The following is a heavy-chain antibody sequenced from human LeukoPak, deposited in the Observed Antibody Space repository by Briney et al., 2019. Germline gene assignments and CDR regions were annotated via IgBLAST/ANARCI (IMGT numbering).Heavy chain of an antibody. CDR2: IYYSGST. Sequence: PSETLSLTCTVSGGSISSSSYYWGWIRQPPGKGLEWIGSIYYSGSTYYNPSLKSRVTISVDTSKNQFSLKLSSVTAADTAVYYCASYKMYYYDTSGYYYGFDYWGQGTLVTVSS. D-gene: IGHD3-22*01. V-gene: IGHV4-39*01. CDR1: GGSISSSSYY. J-gene: IGHJ4*02. CDR3: ASYKMYYYDTSGYYYGFDY.